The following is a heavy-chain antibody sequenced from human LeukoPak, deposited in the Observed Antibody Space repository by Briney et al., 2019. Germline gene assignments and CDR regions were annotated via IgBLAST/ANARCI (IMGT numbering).Heavy chain of an antibody. J-gene: IGHJ4*02. D-gene: IGHD5-24*01. CDR2: FDPEDGET. V-gene: IGHV1-24*01. Sequence: GASVKVSCKVSGHSLNEISMYWVRQAPGKGLECMGLFDPEDGETIYAQRFKGRLTLTGDTSTGTVYMDLSSLTPEDTAVYYCATGATIPAGFDFWGQGTLVTVSS. CDR1: GHSLNEIS. CDR3: ATGATIPAGFDF.